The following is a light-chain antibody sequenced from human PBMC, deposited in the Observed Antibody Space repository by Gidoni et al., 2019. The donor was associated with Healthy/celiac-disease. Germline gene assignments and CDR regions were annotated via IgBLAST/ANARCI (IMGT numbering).Light chain of an antibody. V-gene: IGKV3-11*01. J-gene: IGKJ5*01. CDR1: QSVSSY. CDR2: DAS. CDR3: QQRSNWPPDT. Sequence: EFVLTQSPATLSLSPGERATLSCRASQSVSSYLAWYQQKPGQAPRLLIYDASNRATGIPARFSGSGSGTDFTLTISSLEPEDFAVYYCQQRSNWPPDTFXXXTRLEIK.